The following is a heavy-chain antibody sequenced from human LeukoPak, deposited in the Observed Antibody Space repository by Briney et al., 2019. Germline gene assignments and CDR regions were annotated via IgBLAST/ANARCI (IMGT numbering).Heavy chain of an antibody. CDR3: ARAYGSSGYYQLPIDY. J-gene: IGHJ4*02. V-gene: IGHV3-23*01. Sequence: GGSLRLSCAAPGFTFSSYAMSWVRQAPGKGLEWVSGITGSGGTTHHADSVKGRFTISRDNSKNTLFLQMNSLRVEDTALYYCARAYGSSGYYQLPIDYWGQGTLVTVSS. CDR1: GFTFSSYA. CDR2: ITGSGGTT. D-gene: IGHD3-22*01.